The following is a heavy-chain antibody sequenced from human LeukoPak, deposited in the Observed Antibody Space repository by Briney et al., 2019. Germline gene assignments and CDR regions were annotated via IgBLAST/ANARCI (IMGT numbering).Heavy chain of an antibody. CDR1: GFTFSSYA. Sequence: GSLRLSCAASGFTFSSYAMSWIRQPPGKGLEWIGSIYYSGSTYYNPSLKSRVTISVDTSKNQFSLKLSSVTAADTAVYYCARLSSEQQLVRVMGPYYFDYWGQGTLVTVSS. CDR2: IYYSGST. D-gene: IGHD6-13*01. J-gene: IGHJ4*02. CDR3: ARLSSEQQLVRVMGPYYFDY. V-gene: IGHV4-39*01.